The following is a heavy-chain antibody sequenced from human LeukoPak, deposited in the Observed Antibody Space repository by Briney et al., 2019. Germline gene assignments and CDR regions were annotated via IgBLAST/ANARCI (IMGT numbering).Heavy chain of an antibody. D-gene: IGHD1-26*01. CDR3: ARGQHSGTYHFDY. J-gene: IGHJ4*02. CDR2: INSDGSST. Sequence: GGALRLSCAASGFTFIIYWIHWVRQAPEKGLLLVSRINSDGSSTSYADSVKGRFTIYRENAMNTVYLQMNSLRAEDTAVYYCARGQHSGTYHFDYWGQGALVTVSS. V-gene: IGHV3-74*01. CDR1: GFTFIIYW.